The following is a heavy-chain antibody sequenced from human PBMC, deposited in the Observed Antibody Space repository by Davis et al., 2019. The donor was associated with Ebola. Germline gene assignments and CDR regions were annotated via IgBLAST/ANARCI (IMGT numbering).Heavy chain of an antibody. J-gene: IGHJ6*03. CDR3: ARVSGWCSSTSCFLLNYYMDV. Sequence: GGSLRLSCAASGFTFSSYSMNWVRQAPGKGLEWVSGIGWNSGNIGYAGSVKGRFTISRDNAKNSLYLQMNSLRAEDTAVYYCARVSGWCSSTSCFLLNYYMDVWGKGTTVTVSS. CDR2: IGWNSGNI. CDR1: GFTFSSYS. V-gene: IGHV3-21*01. D-gene: IGHD2-2*01.